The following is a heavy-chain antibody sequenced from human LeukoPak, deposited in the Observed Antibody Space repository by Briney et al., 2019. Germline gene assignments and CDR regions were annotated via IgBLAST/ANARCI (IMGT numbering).Heavy chain of an antibody. CDR3: ASLYYYGSGSPDY. V-gene: IGHV4-59*12. J-gene: IGHJ4*02. Sequence: SETLSLTCTVSGGSISSYYWSWIRQPPGKGLEWIGYIYYSGSTNYNPSLKSRVTISVDKSKNQFSLKLSSVTAADTAVYYCASLYYYGSGSPDYWGQGTLVTVSS. D-gene: IGHD3-10*01. CDR1: GGSISSYY. CDR2: IYYSGST.